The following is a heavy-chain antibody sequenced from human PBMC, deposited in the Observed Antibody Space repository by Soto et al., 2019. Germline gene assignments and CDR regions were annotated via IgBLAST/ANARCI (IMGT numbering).Heavy chain of an antibody. Sequence: SETLSLTCAVYGGSFSGYYWSWIRQPPGKGLEWIGEINHSGSTNYNPSLKSRVTISVDTSKNQFSLKLSSVTAADTAVYYCARGPLSTRPLPYYDFWSCYYNKSFFDYWGQGTLVTVSS. CDR3: ARGPLSTRPLPYYDFWSCYYNKSFFDY. D-gene: IGHD3-3*01. J-gene: IGHJ4*02. V-gene: IGHV4-34*01. CDR1: GGSFSGYY. CDR2: INHSGST.